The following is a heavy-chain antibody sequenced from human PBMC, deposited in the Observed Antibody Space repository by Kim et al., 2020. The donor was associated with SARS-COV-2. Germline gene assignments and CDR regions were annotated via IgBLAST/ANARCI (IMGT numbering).Heavy chain of an antibody. V-gene: IGHV3-23*03. D-gene: IGHD6-19*01. CDR1: GFTFSSYA. CDR2: IYSGGSST. CDR3: AKGKGGGYSSGWYPTRYYYYGMDV. Sequence: GGSLRLSCAASGFTFSSYAMSWVRQAPGKGLEWVSVIYSGGSSTYYADSVKGRFTISRDNSKNTLYLQMNSLRAEDTAVYYCAKGKGGGYSSGWYPTRYYYYGMDVWGQGTTVTASS. J-gene: IGHJ6*02.